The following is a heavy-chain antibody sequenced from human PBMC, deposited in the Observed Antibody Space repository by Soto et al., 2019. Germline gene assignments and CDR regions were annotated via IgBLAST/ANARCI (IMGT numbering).Heavy chain of an antibody. Sequence: ASVKVSCKASGYTFTSYCMHWVRQAPGQGLEWMGIINPSGGSTSYAQKFQGRVTMTRDTSTSTVYMELSSLRSEDTAVYYCAYCSSTSCYSFDYWGQGTLVTVS. CDR3: AYCSSTSCYSFDY. CDR2: INPSGGST. V-gene: IGHV1-46*01. D-gene: IGHD2-2*02. J-gene: IGHJ4*02. CDR1: GYTFTSYC.